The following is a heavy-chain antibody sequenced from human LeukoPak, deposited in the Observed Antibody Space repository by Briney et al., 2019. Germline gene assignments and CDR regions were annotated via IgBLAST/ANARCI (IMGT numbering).Heavy chain of an antibody. D-gene: IGHD2-21*01. V-gene: IGHV4-39*01. CDR1: GGSISSSSYY. J-gene: IGHJ4*02. CDR3: ARLAYCGGDCYWVEDFDY. CDR2: IYYSGST. Sequence: PSETLSLTCTVSGGSISSSSYYWGWIRQPPGKGLEWIGSIYYSGSTYYNPSLKRRVTISVDTCKNQFSLKLSSVTAADTAVYYCARLAYCGGDCYWVEDFDYWGQGTLVTVSS.